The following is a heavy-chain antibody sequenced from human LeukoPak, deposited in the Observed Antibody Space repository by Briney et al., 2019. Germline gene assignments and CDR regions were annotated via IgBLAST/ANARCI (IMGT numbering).Heavy chain of an antibody. CDR1: GFTLSSYS. J-gene: IGHJ4*02. V-gene: IGHV3-21*01. Sequence: PGGSLRLSCVASGFTLSSYSMNWVRQAPGKGREWVSSISSSSSYIYYVDSVKGRFTISGDNAKNSLYLQMNSLRAEDTAVYYCARDSSTVYYFDYWGQGTLVTVSS. D-gene: IGHD6-13*01. CDR2: ISSSSSYI. CDR3: ARDSSTVYYFDY.